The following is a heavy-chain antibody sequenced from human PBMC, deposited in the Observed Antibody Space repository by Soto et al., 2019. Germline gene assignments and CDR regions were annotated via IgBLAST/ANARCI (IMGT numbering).Heavy chain of an antibody. D-gene: IGHD2-15*01. CDR3: ARDQWFGGGRGSSYFAL. V-gene: IGHV3-30*04. CDR2: ISNDGRGK. CDR1: GFTFTTYA. Sequence: GGSLRLSCAASGFTFTTYAIHWVRQAPGKGLEWVAVISNDGRGKYYADSVKGRFTISRDNSKNTLYLQMNSLRSDDTAVYYCARDQWFGGGRGSSYFALCGQRTVLAISS. J-gene: IGHJ4*02.